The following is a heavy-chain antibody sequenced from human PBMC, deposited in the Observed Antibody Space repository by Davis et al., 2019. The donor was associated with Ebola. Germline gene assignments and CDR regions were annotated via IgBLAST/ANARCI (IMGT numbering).Heavy chain of an antibody. CDR3: ARDLQLIYGEYDSSGFDY. CDR1: GGSFSGYY. V-gene: IGHV4-34*01. CDR2: INHSGST. D-gene: IGHD3-22*01. Sequence: PSETLSLTCAVYGGSFSGYYWSWIRQPPGKGLEWIGEINHSGSTNYNPSLKSRVTISVDTSKNQFSLKLSSVTAADTAVYYCARDLQLIYGEYDSSGFDYWGQGTLVTVSS. J-gene: IGHJ4*02.